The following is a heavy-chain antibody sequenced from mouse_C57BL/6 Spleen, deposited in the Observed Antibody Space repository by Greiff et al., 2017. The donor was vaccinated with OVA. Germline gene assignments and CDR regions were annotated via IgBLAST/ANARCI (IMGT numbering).Heavy chain of an antibody. CDR3: ARWDHYFDY. D-gene: IGHD4-1*01. CDR1: GYTFTSYG. CDR2: IYPRSGNT. Sequence: VQLQQSGAELARPGASVKLSCKASGYTFTSYGISWVKQRTGQGLEWIGEIYPRSGNTYYNEKFKGKATLTVDQSSSTAYMQLNSLTSEDSAVYYCARWDHYFDYWGQGTTLTVSS. J-gene: IGHJ2*01. V-gene: IGHV1-81*01.